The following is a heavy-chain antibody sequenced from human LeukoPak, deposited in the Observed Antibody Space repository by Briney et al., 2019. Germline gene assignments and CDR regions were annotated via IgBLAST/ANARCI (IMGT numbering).Heavy chain of an antibody. CDR3: SRGGSSSCYFDY. CDR1: GYMFTGYY. CDR2: IHPSDGST. V-gene: IGHV1-46*01. D-gene: IGHD6-13*01. J-gene: IGHJ4*02. Sequence: ASVTVSCKASGYMFTGYYMHWVRQAPGQGPEWMGVIHPSDGSTSYAPKFQGRVTMTRDTSTTTVYMELSSLTSEDTAVYYCSRGGSSSCYFDYWGQGTLVTVSS.